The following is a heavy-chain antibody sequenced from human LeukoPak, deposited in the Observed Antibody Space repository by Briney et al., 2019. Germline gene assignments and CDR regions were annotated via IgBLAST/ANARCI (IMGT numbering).Heavy chain of an antibody. CDR3: ARGDAFDI. CDR2: IYHSGST. V-gene: IGHV4-30-2*01. J-gene: IGHJ3*02. CDR1: GGSISSGGYS. Sequence: SETLSLTCAVSGGSISSGGYSWSWIRQPPGKGLEWIGYIYHSGSTYYNPSLKSRVTISVDRSKSQFSLKLSSVTAADTAVYYCARGDAFDIWGQGTMVTVSS.